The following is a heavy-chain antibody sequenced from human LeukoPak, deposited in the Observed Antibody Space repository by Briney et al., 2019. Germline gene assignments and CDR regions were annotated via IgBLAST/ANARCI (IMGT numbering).Heavy chain of an antibody. CDR1: GGSVSSYY. V-gene: IGHV4-59*02. CDR3: ARDNWNYGSSMDV. CDR2: IYYSGST. J-gene: IGHJ6*02. D-gene: IGHD1-7*01. Sequence: SETLSLTCTVSGGSVSSYYWSWIRRPPGKGLEWIGYIYYSGSTNYNPSLKSRVTISVDTSKNQFSLKLSSVTAADTAVYHCARDNWNYGSSMDVWGQGTTVTVSS.